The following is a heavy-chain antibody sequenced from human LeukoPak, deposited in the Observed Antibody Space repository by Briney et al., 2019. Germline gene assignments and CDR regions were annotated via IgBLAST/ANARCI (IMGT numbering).Heavy chain of an antibody. CDR1: GGSVSSYY. V-gene: IGHV4-59*02. CDR3: ARDNWNYGSSMDV. CDR2: IYYSGST. J-gene: IGHJ6*02. D-gene: IGHD1-7*01. Sequence: SETLSLTCTVSGGSVSSYYWSWIRRPPGKGLEWIGYIYYSGSTNYNPSLKSRVTISVDTSKNQFSLKLSSVTAADTAVYHCARDNWNYGSSMDVWGQGTTVTVSS.